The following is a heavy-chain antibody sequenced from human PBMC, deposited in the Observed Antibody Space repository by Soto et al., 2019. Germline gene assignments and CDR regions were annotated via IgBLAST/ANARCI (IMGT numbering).Heavy chain of an antibody. CDR2: IYDGGRT. CDR1: GGSISTVDYW. Sequence: SETLSLTCTVSGGSISTVDYWWSWIRQSPDMGLEWIGHIYDGGRTYNNPSLESRVTMSVDTSKSQPSLTLSSVSAADTAVYYCARGPSGDKVDSWGQGTLVT. J-gene: IGHJ5*01. CDR3: ARGPSGDKVDS. D-gene: IGHD7-27*01. V-gene: IGHV4-30-4*01.